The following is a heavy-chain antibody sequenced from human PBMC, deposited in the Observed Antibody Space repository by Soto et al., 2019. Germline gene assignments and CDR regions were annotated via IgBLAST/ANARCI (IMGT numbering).Heavy chain of an antibody. CDR2: ISYDGSNK. J-gene: IGHJ6*02. D-gene: IGHD1-1*01. CDR1: GFTFSSYG. V-gene: IGHV3-30*03. Sequence: QVQLVESGGGVVQPGRSLRLSCAASGFTFSSYGMHWVRQAPGKGLEWVAVISYDGSNKYYADSVKGRFTISRDNSKNTLYLQMNSLRAEDTAVYYCARDQLQRGQVHYYYYGMDVWGLGTTVTVSS. CDR3: ARDQLQRGQVHYYYYGMDV.